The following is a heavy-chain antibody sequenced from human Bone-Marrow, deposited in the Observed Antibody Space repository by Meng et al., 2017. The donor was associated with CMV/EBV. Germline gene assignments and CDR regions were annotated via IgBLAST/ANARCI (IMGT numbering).Heavy chain of an antibody. D-gene: IGHD3-3*01. CDR1: GFTFSSYS. J-gene: IGHJ6*02. CDR2: ISSSGTNI. Sequence: GESLKISCAASGFTFSSYSMNWVRQAPGKGLEWVSYISSSGTNIYYADSVKGRFSISRDNAKNSLYLQMNSLRAEDTAVYYCARPGVFDYYYYGMDVWGQGTTVTVSS. V-gene: IGHV3-48*04. CDR3: ARPGVFDYYYYGMDV.